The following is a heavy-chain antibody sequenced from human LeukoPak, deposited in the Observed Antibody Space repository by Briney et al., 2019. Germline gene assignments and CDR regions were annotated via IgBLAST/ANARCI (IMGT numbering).Heavy chain of an antibody. J-gene: IGHJ4*02. V-gene: IGHV3-21*04. D-gene: IGHD1-1*01. Sequence: GGSLRLSCAASGFTFSSYSMNWVRQAPGKGLEWVSSISSSSSYIYYADSVKGRFTISRDNSKNTLYLQMNSLRAEDTAVYYCAQGQIVWNYFPSWGQGTLVTVSS. CDR2: ISSSSSYI. CDR3: AQGQIVWNYFPS. CDR1: GFTFSSYS.